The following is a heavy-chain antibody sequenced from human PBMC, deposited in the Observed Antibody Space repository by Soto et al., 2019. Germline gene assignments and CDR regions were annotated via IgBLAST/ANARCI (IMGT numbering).Heavy chain of an antibody. D-gene: IGHD6-19*01. V-gene: IGHV1-46*01. CDR2: INPSGGST. Sequence: ASVKVSCKASGYTFTRYYMHWVRQAPGQGLEWMGIINPSGGSTSYAQKFRGRVTMTRDTSTSTVYMELSSLRSEDTAVYYCARDPSGWYSMDMPYYGMDVWGQGTTVTVSS. CDR1: GYTFTRYY. CDR3: ARDPSGWYSMDMPYYGMDV. J-gene: IGHJ6*02.